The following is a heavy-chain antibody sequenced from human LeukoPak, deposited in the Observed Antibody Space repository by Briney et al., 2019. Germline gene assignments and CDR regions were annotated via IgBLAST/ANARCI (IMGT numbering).Heavy chain of an antibody. CDR3: ARQYYYAYDI. Sequence: PSQTLSLTCTVSGYSISSGYYWGWIRQPPGKGLEWIGSIYHSGSTYYNPSLKSRVTISVDTSKNQFSLKLSSVTAADTAVYYCARQYYYAYDIWGQGTMVTVSS. D-gene: IGHD3-10*01. CDR2: IYHSGST. CDR1: GYSISSGYY. J-gene: IGHJ3*02. V-gene: IGHV4-38-2*02.